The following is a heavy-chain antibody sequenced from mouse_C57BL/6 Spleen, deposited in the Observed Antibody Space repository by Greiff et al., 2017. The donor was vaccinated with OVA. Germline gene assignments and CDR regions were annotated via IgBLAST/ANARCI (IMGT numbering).Heavy chain of an antibody. CDR1: GYTFTDHI. J-gene: IGHJ4*01. CDR2: IYPVSGET. D-gene: IGHD3-1*01. V-gene: IGHV1-11*01. Sequence: VHLVESGAELASPGASVTLSCKASGYTFTDHIMNWVKKRPGQGLEWIGRIYPVSGETNYNQKFMGKATFSVDRSSSTVYMVLNSLTSEDPAVYYCGRSGTQDYYAMDYWGQGTSVTVSS. CDR3: GRSGTQDYYAMDY.